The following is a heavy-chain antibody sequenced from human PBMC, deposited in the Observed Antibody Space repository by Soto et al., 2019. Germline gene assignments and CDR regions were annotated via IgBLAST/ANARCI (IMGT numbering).Heavy chain of an antibody. J-gene: IGHJ4*02. CDR1: GFTFSSYN. V-gene: IGHV3-21*01. D-gene: IGHD1-26*01. CDR3: ARGFRWEQYYFDY. Sequence: EVQLVESGGGLVKPGGSLRLSCAASGFTFSSYNMNWVRQAPGKGLEWVSSISSSRSYIYYADSVKGRFTISRDNAKNSLYLQMNSLRAEDTAVYYCARGFRWEQYYFDYWRQGTLVTVSS. CDR2: ISSSRSYI.